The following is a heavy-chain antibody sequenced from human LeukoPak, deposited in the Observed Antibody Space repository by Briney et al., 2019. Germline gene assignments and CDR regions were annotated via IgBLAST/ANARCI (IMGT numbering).Heavy chain of an antibody. Sequence: SQALSLTCTVSGGSISSGSYYWRWIRQPAGKGLEWIGRVYTSGSTNYNPSLKSRVTISVDTSKNQFSLKLSSVTAADTAVYYCAREVSSSWYDYYYMDVWGKGTTVTVSS. CDR3: AREVSSSWYDYYYMDV. CDR2: VYTSGST. CDR1: GGSISSGSYY. D-gene: IGHD6-13*01. V-gene: IGHV4-61*02. J-gene: IGHJ6*03.